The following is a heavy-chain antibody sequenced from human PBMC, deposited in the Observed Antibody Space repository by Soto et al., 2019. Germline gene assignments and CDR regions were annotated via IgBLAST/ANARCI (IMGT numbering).Heavy chain of an antibody. CDR2: ISGSGGST. Sequence: GGSLILSCAASGFTFSSYAMSWVRQAPGKGLEWVSAISGSGGSTYYADSVKGRFTISRDNSKNTLYLQMNSLRAEDTAVYYCAKALSSGWYFHYFDYWGRGTLVTVSS. V-gene: IGHV3-23*01. CDR1: GFTFSSYA. D-gene: IGHD6-19*01. CDR3: AKALSSGWYFHYFDY. J-gene: IGHJ4*02.